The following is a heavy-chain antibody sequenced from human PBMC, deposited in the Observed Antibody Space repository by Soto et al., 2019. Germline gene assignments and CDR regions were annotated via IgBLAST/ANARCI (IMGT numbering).Heavy chain of an antibody. V-gene: IGHV4-39*01. J-gene: IGHJ5*02. CDR3: ARQDGYNYGFDP. CDR1: GGSISSDSHY. Sequence: SETLSLTCTVPGGSISSDSHYWGWIRQPPGKGLEWIGSIYYSGSTYYNPSLKSRVTISVDRSKNQFSLKLTSVTAADTAVYYCARQDGYNYGFDPWGQGTLVTVSS. D-gene: IGHD5-18*01. CDR2: IYYSGST.